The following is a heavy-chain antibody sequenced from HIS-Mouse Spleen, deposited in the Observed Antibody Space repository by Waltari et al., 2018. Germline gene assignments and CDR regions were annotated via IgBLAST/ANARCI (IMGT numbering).Heavy chain of an antibody. CDR1: GGSISSSSYY. Sequence: QLQLQESGPGLVKPSETLSLTCTVSGGSISSSSYYWGWIRQPPGKGLEWIGSIYYSGSTYYNPSLKRRVTISVDTSKNQFSLKLSSVTAADTAVYHCARGLSWYYWGQGTLVTVSS. CDR2: IYYSGST. D-gene: IGHD6-13*01. V-gene: IGHV4-39*07. CDR3: ARGLSWYY. J-gene: IGHJ4*02.